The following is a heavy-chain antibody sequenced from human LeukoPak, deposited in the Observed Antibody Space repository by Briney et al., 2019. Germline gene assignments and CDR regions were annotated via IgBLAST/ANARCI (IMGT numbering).Heavy chain of an antibody. V-gene: IGHV4-39*01. CDR1: GGSISSSSYY. CDR2: MYYSGST. Sequence: PSETLSLTCTVPGGSISSSSYYWGWIRQPPGKWLEWLGRMYYSGSTSYNPSLKIRVTISVDTSKNQFSLKLSSVTAADTAVYYCARQGGAFDYWGQGTLVTVSS. D-gene: IGHD3-16*01. CDR3: ARQGGAFDY. J-gene: IGHJ4*02.